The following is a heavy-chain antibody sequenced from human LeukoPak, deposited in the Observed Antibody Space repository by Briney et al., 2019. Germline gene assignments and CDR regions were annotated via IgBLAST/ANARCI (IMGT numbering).Heavy chain of an antibody. CDR3: ARASYDFWSGYYTDY. J-gene: IGHJ4*02. D-gene: IGHD3-3*01. CDR2: IYTSGST. CDR1: GGSISSGSYY. V-gene: IGHV4-61*02. Sequence: SETLSLTCTVSGGSISSGSYYWSWIRQPAGKGLEWIGRIYTSGSTNYNPSLKSRVTISVDTSKNQFSLKLSSVTAADTAVYYCARASYDFWSGYYTDYWGQGNLVTVSS.